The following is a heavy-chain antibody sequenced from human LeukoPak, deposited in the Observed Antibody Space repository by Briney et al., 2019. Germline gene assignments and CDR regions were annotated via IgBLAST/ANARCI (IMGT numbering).Heavy chain of an antibody. CDR3: ATDLAGSRLRLGELSLPADY. CDR2: IGGRGDNI. V-gene: IGHV3-23*01. J-gene: IGHJ4*02. Sequence: GGSLRLSCAASGLMFSNYAMIWVRQAPGKGLEWVSAIGGRGDNIHYAESVKGRFTISRDNAKNSLYLQMNSLRAEDTAVYYCATDLAGSRLRLGELSLPADYWGQGTLVTVSS. D-gene: IGHD3-16*02. CDR1: GLMFSNYA.